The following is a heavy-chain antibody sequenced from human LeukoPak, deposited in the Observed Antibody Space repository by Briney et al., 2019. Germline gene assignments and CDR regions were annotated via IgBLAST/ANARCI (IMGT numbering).Heavy chain of an antibody. J-gene: IGHJ3*02. CDR2: FDPEDGET. Sequence: ASVKVSCKVSGYTLTELSMHWVRQAPGKGLEWMGGFDPEDGETIYAQKFQGRVAMTEDTSTDTAYMELSSLRSEDTAVYYCATRRITMIVVGEGAFDIWGQGTMVTVSS. V-gene: IGHV1-24*01. CDR3: ATRRITMIVVGEGAFDI. CDR1: GYTLTELS. D-gene: IGHD3-22*01.